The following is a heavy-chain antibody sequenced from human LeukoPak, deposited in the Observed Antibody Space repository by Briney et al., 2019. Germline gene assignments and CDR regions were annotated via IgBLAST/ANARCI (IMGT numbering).Heavy chain of an antibody. V-gene: IGHV3-66*01. CDR2: IYRGGGT. D-gene: IGHD3-16*01. Sequence: PGGSLRLSCAASGFTVSTNYVSWVRQAPGKGLEWVSVIYRGGGTAYADSVKDRFTISRDNFKNMVYLHMNSLKAEDTAVYYCARDVIYASEIYSYGDCLGQGTLVTASS. CDR1: GFTVSTNY. J-gene: IGHJ4*02. CDR3: ARDVIYASEIYSYGDC.